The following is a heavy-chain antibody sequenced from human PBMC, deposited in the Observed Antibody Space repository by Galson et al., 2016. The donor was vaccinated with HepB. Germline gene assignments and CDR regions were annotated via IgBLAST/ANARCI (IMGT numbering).Heavy chain of an antibody. V-gene: IGHV3-23*01. J-gene: IGHJ4*02. CDR3: ATHDLPRYYFDY. Sequence: SLRLSCAASGFTFDTYAMSWVRQAPGMGLEWVSAISASGGSTYYADSVKGRFTISRDNSRNTLYLQMNRLRAEDTAVYYCATHDLPRYYFDYWGQGTLVTVSS. D-gene: IGHD2-21*02. CDR1: GFTFDTYA. CDR2: ISASGGST.